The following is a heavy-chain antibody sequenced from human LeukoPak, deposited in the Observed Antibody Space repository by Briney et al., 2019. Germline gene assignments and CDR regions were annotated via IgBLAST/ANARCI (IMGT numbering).Heavy chain of an antibody. D-gene: IGHD5-12*01. CDR1: GFTFSSYD. CDR3: ARVYIVATITT. J-gene: IGHJ5*02. Sequence: PGGSLRLSCAASGFTFSSYDMSWVRQAPGKGLEWVANIKQDGSEKYYVDSVKGRFTISRDNAKNSLYLQMNSLRAEDTAVYYCARVYIVATITTWGQGTLVTVSS. V-gene: IGHV3-7*04. CDR2: IKQDGSEK.